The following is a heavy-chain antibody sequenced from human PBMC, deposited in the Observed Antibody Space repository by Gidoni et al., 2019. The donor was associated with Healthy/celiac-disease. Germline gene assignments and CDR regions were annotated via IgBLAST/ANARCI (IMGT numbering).Heavy chain of an antibody. CDR2: ISYDGSNK. CDR3: AKEVCGSHRRAFDI. CDR1: GFTLSSYG. D-gene: IGHD2-21*01. J-gene: IGHJ3*02. V-gene: IGHV3-30*18. Sequence: QVQLVASGGGAVQPGRSLRLSCAAPGFTLSSYGMHWVRQAPGQGLEWVAFISYDGSNKYYADSVKGRFTISRDNSKNTLYLQMNSLRAEDTAVYYCAKEVCGSHRRAFDIWGQGTMVTVSS.